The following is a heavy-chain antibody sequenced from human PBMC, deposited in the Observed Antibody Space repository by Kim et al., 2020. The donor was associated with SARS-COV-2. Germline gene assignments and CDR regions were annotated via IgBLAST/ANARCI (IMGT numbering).Heavy chain of an antibody. CDR1: GGSISSSSYY. CDR2: IYDSGST. D-gene: IGHD6-13*01. J-gene: IGHJ5*02. V-gene: IGHV4-39*01. Sequence: SETLSLTCTVSGGSISSSSYYWGWLRQPPGKGLEWIGSIYDSGSTYYNPSLKSRVTISVDTSKNQFSLKLSSVTAADTAVYYCASDLAAAGTGWFDPWGQGTLVTVSS. CDR3: ASDLAAAGTGWFDP.